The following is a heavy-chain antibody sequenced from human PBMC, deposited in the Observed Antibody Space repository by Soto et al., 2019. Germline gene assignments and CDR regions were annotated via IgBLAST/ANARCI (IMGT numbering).Heavy chain of an antibody. J-gene: IGHJ4*02. V-gene: IGHV1-46*01. D-gene: IGHD4-17*01. Sequence: SVNDSLKATGDTFTIHYMQSERQPPGQGLEWMGIINPSGGSTSYAQKFQGRVTMTRDTSTSTVYMELSSLRSEDTAVYYCASYGDYALYYFDYWGQGTLVTVSS. CDR2: INPSGGST. CDR1: GDTFTIHY. CDR3: ASYGDYALYYFDY.